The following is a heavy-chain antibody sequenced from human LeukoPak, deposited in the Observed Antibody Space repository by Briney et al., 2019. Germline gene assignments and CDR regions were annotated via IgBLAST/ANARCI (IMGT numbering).Heavy chain of an antibody. V-gene: IGHV1-69-2*01. CDR3: ATRGYSYGYNY. Sequence: ASVKISCKVSGYTFTDYYMHGVQQAPGKGLEWMGLVDPEDGETIYAEKFQGRVTITADTSTDTAYMELSSLRSEDTAVYYCATRGYSYGYNYWGQGTLVTVSS. CDR2: VDPEDGET. CDR1: GYTFTDYY. D-gene: IGHD5-18*01. J-gene: IGHJ4*02.